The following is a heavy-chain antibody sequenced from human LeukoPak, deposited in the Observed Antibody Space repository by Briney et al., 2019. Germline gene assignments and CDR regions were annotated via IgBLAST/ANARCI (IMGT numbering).Heavy chain of an antibody. CDR2: INHSGST. D-gene: IGHD4-17*01. CDR1: GGSFSGYY. Sequence: SETLSLTCAVYGGSFSGYYWSWIRQPPGKGLEWIGEINHSGSTNYNPSLKSRVTISVDTSKNQFSLKLSSVTAADTAVYYCARLRDDYFDYWGQGTLVTVSS. CDR3: ARLRDDYFDY. J-gene: IGHJ4*02. V-gene: IGHV4-34*01.